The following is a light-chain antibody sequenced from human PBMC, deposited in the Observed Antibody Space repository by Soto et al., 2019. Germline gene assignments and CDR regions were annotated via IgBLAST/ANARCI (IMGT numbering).Light chain of an antibody. Sequence: QAVVTQEPSLTVSPGGTVTLTCGSSTGAVTSGHYPYWFQQKPGQAPRTLIYDTSNKHSWTPARFSGSLLGGKAALTLSGAQPEDEAEYYCSLSYSGARPLFGGGTKLTVL. J-gene: IGLJ2*01. CDR3: SLSYSGARPL. V-gene: IGLV7-46*01. CDR1: TGAVTSGHY. CDR2: DTS.